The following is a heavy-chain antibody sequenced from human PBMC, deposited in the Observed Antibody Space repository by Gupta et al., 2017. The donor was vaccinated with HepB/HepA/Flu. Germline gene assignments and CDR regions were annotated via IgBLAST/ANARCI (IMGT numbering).Heavy chain of an antibody. CDR3: AHLTYYYDNSGYSDVFDI. V-gene: IGHV2-5*02. CDR2: IYWDDDK. CDR1: GFSPSSSGVG. Sequence: HITLKESGPTLVKPTQPLTLTCSFSGFSPSSSGVGVGWIRQPPRKALEWLAFIYWDDDKRYSPSLKSRLTITKDTSKNHVDLTMTNMDPVDTATYYCAHLTYYYDNSGYSDVFDIWGQGTMVTVSS. J-gene: IGHJ3*02. D-gene: IGHD3-22*01.